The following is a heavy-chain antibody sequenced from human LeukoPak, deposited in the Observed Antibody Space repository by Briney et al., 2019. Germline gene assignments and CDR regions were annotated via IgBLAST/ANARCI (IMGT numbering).Heavy chain of an antibody. CDR1: GGSISSSSYY. CDR3: ARQRTDDDAFDI. CDR2: IYYSGST. J-gene: IGHJ3*02. V-gene: IGHV4-39*01. Sequence: SETLSLTCTVSGGSISSSSYYWGWIRQPPGKGLEWIGSIYYSGSTYYNPSLKSRVTISVDTSKNQFSLKLSSVTAADTAVYYCARQRTDDDAFDIWGQGTMVTVSS.